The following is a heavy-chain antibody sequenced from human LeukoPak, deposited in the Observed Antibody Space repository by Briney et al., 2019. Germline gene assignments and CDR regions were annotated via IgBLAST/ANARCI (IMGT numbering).Heavy chain of an antibody. CDR3: AGNYYDSSGPFS. CDR2: INHSGST. V-gene: IGHV4-34*01. Sequence: SETLSLTCAVYGGSFSGYYWSWIRQPPGKGLEWIGEINHSGSTNYNPSLKSRVTISIDTSKNQFSLKLSSVTAADTAVYYCAGNYYDSSGPFSWSQGTLVTVSS. D-gene: IGHD3-22*01. CDR1: GGSFSGYY. J-gene: IGHJ4*02.